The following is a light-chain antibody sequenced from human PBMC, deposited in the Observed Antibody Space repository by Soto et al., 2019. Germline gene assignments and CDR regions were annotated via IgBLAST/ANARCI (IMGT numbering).Light chain of an antibody. Sequence: EIVLTQSPGTLSLSPGERATLSCRASQSVGSSNLAWYQQKPGQAPRLLMYGASSRATGIPDRFSGSGSGTDFTLIISRLEPEDFAVSYCQQYGSSPPWTFGQGTKVEIK. CDR1: QSVGSSN. CDR3: QQYGSSPPWT. J-gene: IGKJ1*01. V-gene: IGKV3-20*01. CDR2: GAS.